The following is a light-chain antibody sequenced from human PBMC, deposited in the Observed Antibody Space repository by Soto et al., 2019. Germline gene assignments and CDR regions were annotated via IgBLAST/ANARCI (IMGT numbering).Light chain of an antibody. J-gene: IGLJ1*01. Sequence: QSVLTQPPSASGTPGQRVTISCSGRSSNIGSNYVYWYQQLPGTAPKLLIYRNNQRPSGVPDRFSGSKSGTSASLPISGLRSEDEADYYCAAWDDSLSGFYVFGTGTKVTVL. CDR2: RNN. CDR3: AAWDDSLSGFYV. CDR1: SSNIGSNY. V-gene: IGLV1-47*01.